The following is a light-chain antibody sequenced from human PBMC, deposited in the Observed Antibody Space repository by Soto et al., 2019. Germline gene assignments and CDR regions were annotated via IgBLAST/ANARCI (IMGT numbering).Light chain of an antibody. Sequence: EVVMTQSPATLYVSPGERATLSCRASETVATNLAWYQQKPGQAPRLLISGATTRAAGISDRFRGSGSGTEFTLTISRLRSEDSAIYYCQQYFEWPPMTFGQGTKLEI. J-gene: IGKJ1*01. CDR2: GAT. CDR1: ETVATN. CDR3: QQYFEWPPMT. V-gene: IGKV3-15*01.